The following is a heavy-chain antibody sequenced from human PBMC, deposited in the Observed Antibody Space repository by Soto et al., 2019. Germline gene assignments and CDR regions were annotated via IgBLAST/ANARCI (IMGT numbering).Heavy chain of an antibody. CDR3: ARDSDVTQDIVLMAYAAPYYYYYGMDV. CDR1: VYTFTSYG. Sequence: ASVKVSCKASVYTFTSYGISWVRQAPGQGLEWMGWISAYNGNTNYAQKLQGRVTMTTDTSTSTAYMELRSLRSDDTAVYYCARDSDVTQDIVLMAYAAPYYYYYGMDVWGQGTTVTVSS. CDR2: ISAYNGNT. V-gene: IGHV1-18*01. D-gene: IGHD2-8*01. J-gene: IGHJ6*02.